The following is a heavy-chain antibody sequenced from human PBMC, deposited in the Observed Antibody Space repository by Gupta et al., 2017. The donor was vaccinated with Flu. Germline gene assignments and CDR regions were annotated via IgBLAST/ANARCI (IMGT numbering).Heavy chain of an antibody. Sequence: QGLEWIGGLIPLFGTTNYAQKFQGRLTITADTSASTAYMELSSLRSEDTAVYYCARDQSIRPTLQASDNWFDPWGQGTLVTVSS. V-gene: IGHV1-69*06. CDR2: LIPLFGTT. CDR3: ARDQSIRPTLQASDNWFDP. J-gene: IGHJ5*02. D-gene: IGHD6-6*01.